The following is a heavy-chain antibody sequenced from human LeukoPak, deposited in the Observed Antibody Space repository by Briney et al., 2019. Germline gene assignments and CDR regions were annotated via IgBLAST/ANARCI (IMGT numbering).Heavy chain of an antibody. CDR2: IKQDGSEK. V-gene: IGHV3-7*01. J-gene: IGHJ3*02. Sequence: GGSLRLSCAASGFTFSSYWTSWVRQAPGKGLEWVANIKQDGSEKYYVDSVKGRFTISRDNAKNSLYLQMNSLRAEDTAVYYCARATGFLEWSPGAFDIWGQGTMVTVSS. D-gene: IGHD3-3*01. CDR3: ARATGFLEWSPGAFDI. CDR1: GFTFSSYW.